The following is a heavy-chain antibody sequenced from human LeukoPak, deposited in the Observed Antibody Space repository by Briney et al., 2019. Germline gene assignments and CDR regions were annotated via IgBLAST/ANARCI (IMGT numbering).Heavy chain of an antibody. CDR3: AREGDSSSFYYYYYYMDV. D-gene: IGHD6-6*01. Sequence: PGGSLRLSCAASGFTFSSYEMNWVRQAPGKGLEWVSSISSSSSYIYYADSVKGRFTISRDNAKNSLYLQMNSLRAEDTAVYYCAREGDSSSFYYYYYYMDVWGKGTTVTVSS. CDR2: ISSSSSYI. J-gene: IGHJ6*03. CDR1: GFTFSSYE. V-gene: IGHV3-21*01.